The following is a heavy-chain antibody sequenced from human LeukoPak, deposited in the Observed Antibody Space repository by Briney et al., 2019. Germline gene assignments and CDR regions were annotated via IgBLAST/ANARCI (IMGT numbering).Heavy chain of an antibody. D-gene: IGHD6-19*01. CDR3: ARQSGDQSSAWYFDA. J-gene: IGHJ4*02. CDR2: IHYSGKV. V-gene: IGHV4-39*01. CDR1: GGSLRSSGHW. Sequence: SETLSLTCTVSGGSLRSSGHWWVWIRQPPGKGLEWIGSIHYSGKVYCNPSLKSRVTTSVDTSTDQFSLRLSSATAADTAIYYCARQSGDQSSAWYFDAWGQGTLVTVSS.